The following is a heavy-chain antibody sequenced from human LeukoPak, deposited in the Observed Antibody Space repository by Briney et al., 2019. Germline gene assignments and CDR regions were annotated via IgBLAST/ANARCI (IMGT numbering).Heavy chain of an antibody. D-gene: IGHD2-15*01. CDR3: ARAFYVVSVFGASGQPDY. Sequence: GGSLRLSCAASGFTFSSYGMHWVRQAPGKGLEWVAVIWYDGSNKYYADSVKGRFSISRDNSKNTLYLQMNSLRAEDTAVYYCARAFYVVSVFGASGQPDYWGQGTLVTVSS. V-gene: IGHV3-33*01. CDR2: IWYDGSNK. CDR1: GFTFSSYG. J-gene: IGHJ4*02.